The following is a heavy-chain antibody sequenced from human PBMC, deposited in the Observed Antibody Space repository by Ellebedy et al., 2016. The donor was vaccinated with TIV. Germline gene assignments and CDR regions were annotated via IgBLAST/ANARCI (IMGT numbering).Heavy chain of an antibody. CDR3: ATDKVCFTFDI. V-gene: IGHV3-7*01. Sequence: PGGSLRLSCAASGFTFSNFWMSWVRQAPGKGLEWVANINQDGRTTNYVDSVKGRFTISRDNAKNSLYLQLNSLRVDDTAMYYCATDKVCFTFDIWGRGTMVTVSS. J-gene: IGHJ3*02. CDR2: INQDGRTT. CDR1: GFTFSNFW.